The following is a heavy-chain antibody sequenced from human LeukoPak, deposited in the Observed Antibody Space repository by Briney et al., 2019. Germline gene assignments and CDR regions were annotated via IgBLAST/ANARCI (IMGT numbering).Heavy chain of an antibody. CDR2: IIPIVDLV. V-gene: IGHV1-69*04. CDR3: AKDMGSAMDTLNFDY. CDR1: ETFSSHA. J-gene: IGHJ4*02. Sequence: ASVKVSCRASETFSSHAITWVRQAPGQGLEWMGRIIPIVDLVNSAQKFQGRVTFTADKSTTTAYMELSSLRSEDTALYYCAKDMGSAMDTLNFDYWGQGTLVTVSS. D-gene: IGHD5-18*01.